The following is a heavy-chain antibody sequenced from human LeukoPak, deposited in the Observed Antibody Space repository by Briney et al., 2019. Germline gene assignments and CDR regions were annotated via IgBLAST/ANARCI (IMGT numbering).Heavy chain of an antibody. V-gene: IGHV4-39*01. CDR3: ARQKGQWLWGFDY. CDR2: VSHSGST. J-gene: IGHJ4*02. D-gene: IGHD3-22*01. CDR1: GGSISSGDYH. Sequence: SETLSLTCTVSGGSISSGDYHWGWIRQPPGKALEWVGSVSHSGSTFDNPSLKSRATISVDTSNNQFSLMLTSVTAADTALYYYARQKGQWLWGFDYWGQGTLVTVSS.